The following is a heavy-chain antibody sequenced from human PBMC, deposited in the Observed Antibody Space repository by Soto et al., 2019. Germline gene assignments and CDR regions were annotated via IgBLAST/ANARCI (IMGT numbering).Heavy chain of an antibody. V-gene: IGHV4-31*03. CDR1: GGSISSGAYY. CDR3: TRVGISSSDAFDI. CDR2: IYYSGNT. D-gene: IGHD6-6*01. Sequence: SETLSLTCTVSGGSISSGAYYWSWIRQHPGEALEWIGYIYYSGNTYYNPSLKSRVMVSVDTTKNQFSLRLSSVTAADTAVYYCTRVGISSSDAFDIWGHGTMVTVSS. J-gene: IGHJ3*02.